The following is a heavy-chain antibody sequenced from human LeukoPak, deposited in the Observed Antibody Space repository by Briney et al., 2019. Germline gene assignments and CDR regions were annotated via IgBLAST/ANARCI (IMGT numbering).Heavy chain of an antibody. V-gene: IGHV1-2*06. J-gene: IGHJ5*02. Sequence: ASVKVSCKASGYTFTGYYMHWVRQAPGQGLEWMGRFNPNSGGTNYAQKFQGRVTMTRDTSISTAYMELSRLRSDDTAVYYCARILSVAGTGNWFDPWGQGTLVTVSS. D-gene: IGHD6-19*01. CDR1: GYTFTGYY. CDR2: FNPNSGGT. CDR3: ARILSVAGTGNWFDP.